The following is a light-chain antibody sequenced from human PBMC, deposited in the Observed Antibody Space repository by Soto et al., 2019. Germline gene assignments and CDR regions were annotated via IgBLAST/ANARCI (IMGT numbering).Light chain of an antibody. Sequence: QSALTQPASVSGSPGQSITISCTGTSSDVGGYNYVSWHQQHPGKAPKVMIYDVSNRPSGVSNRFSGSKSGNTASLTISGLQAEDEADYYCSSYTSSSTLVFGGGTQLTVL. CDR2: DVS. J-gene: IGLJ2*01. V-gene: IGLV2-14*01. CDR1: SSDVGGYNY. CDR3: SSYTSSSTLV.